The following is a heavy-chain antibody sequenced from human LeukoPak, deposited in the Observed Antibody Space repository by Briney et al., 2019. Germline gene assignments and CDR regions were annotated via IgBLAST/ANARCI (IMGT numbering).Heavy chain of an antibody. CDR3: ARGMFGGYCTDY. Sequence: GGSLRLSCAASGFTFTSYWIHWVRQAPGKGLVWVSRIKSDGTTTNYADSVQGRFTISRDNTKNTVYLQMNGLRAEDTAVYYCARGMFGGYCTDYRGQGTLVTVSS. V-gene: IGHV3-74*01. CDR2: IKSDGTTT. CDR1: GFTFTSYW. D-gene: IGHD3-3*01. J-gene: IGHJ4*02.